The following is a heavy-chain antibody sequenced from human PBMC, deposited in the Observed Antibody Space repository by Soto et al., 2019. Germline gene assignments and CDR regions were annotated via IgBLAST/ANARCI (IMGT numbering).Heavy chain of an antibody. V-gene: IGHV1-46*01. Sequence: ASVKVSCKAPRDTFTSYYINWVRQAPGQGLEWMGVINPHGGSTAYAPKFKGRVTLTRDTSASTVYMEVSSLTSEDTAMYYCARSSGGNFGIIIEGTNGFAPWGQGTLVTVSS. CDR1: RDTFTSYY. CDR3: ARSSGGNFGIIIEGTNGFAP. J-gene: IGHJ5*02. CDR2: INPHGGST. D-gene: IGHD1-26*01.